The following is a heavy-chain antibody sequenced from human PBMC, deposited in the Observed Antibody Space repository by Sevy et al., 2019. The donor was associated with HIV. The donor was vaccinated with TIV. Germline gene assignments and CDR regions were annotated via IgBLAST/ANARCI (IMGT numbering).Heavy chain of an antibody. D-gene: IGHD5-18*01. CDR3: ARAQRVDTAMVADYGMDV. V-gene: IGHV3-11*01. CDR2: ISSSGSTI. CDR1: GFTFSDYY. J-gene: IGHJ6*02. Sequence: GGSLRLSCAASGFTFSDYYMGWIRQAPGKGLEWVSYISSSGSTIYYADSVKGRFTISRDNAKNSLYLQMNSLRAEDTAVYYCARAQRVDTAMVADYGMDVWGQGTTVTVSS.